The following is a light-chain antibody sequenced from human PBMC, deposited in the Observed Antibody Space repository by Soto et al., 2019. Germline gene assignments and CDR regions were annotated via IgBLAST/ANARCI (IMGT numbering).Light chain of an antibody. CDR3: QQYKKWPRT. V-gene: IGKV3D-15*01. CDR2: GAS. J-gene: IGKJ1*01. CDR1: QSISDT. Sequence: EIVMTQSPATLSVSPVGRATLSCRASQSISDTLAWYQQKPGQAPRLLIYGASARATGIPAKFSGSGSGTEFTLTISSLQSEDFAVYYCQQYKKWPRTFGQGTKVDIK.